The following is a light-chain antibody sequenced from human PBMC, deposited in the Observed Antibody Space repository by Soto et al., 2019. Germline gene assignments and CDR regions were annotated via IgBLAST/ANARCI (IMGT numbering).Light chain of an antibody. CDR2: SNN. CDR1: SSNIGGTNY. CDR3: QSYDSSRGDVV. J-gene: IGLJ2*01. V-gene: IGLV1-47*02. Sequence: QSVLTQPPSASGTPGQKVFISCSGSSSNIGGTNYAYWYQQLPGAAPKLLMHSNNLRPSGVPERISGSKFGTAASLAISGLRSEDEADYYCQSYDSSRGDVVFGGGTKVTVL.